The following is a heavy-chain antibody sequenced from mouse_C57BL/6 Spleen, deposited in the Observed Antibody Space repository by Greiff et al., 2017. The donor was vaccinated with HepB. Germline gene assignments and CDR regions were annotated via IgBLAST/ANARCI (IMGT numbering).Heavy chain of an antibody. V-gene: IGHV1-52*01. Sequence: VQLQQSGAELVRPGSSVKLSCKASGYTFTSYWMHWVKQRPIQGLEWIGNIDPSDSETHYNQKFKDKATLTVDKSSRTAYMQLSSLTSEDSAVYYCARGSYYSNYGNAMDYWGQGTSVTVSS. CDR3: ARGSYYSNYGNAMDY. J-gene: IGHJ4*01. CDR2: IDPSDSET. D-gene: IGHD2-5*01. CDR1: GYTFTSYW.